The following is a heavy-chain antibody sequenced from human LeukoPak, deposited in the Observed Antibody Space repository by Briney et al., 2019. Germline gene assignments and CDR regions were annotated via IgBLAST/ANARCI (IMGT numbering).Heavy chain of an antibody. CDR2: IKQDGSEK. V-gene: IGHV3-7*01. J-gene: IGHJ4*02. CDR1: GFTFSSYW. CDR3: ARDARDYGDYDDYFDY. D-gene: IGHD4-17*01. Sequence: GGSLRLSCAASGFTFSSYWMSWVRQAPGKGLEWVASIKQDGSEKYYVDSVKGRFTISRDNAKNSLYLQMNSLRAEDTAVYYCARDARDYGDYDDYFDYWGQGTLVTVSS.